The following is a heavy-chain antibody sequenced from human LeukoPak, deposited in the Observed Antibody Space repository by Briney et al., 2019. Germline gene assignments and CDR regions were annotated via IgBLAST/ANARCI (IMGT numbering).Heavy chain of an antibody. CDR2: TYHSGST. CDR1: GYSISSGYY. CDR3: ARVHNGWSCFDY. J-gene: IGHJ4*02. Sequence: SETLSLTCSVSGYSISSGYYWGWIRQPPGKGLEWIGTTYHSGSTYYNPSLTSRVSISVDTSKNQFSLKLSSVTATDTAVYYCARVHNGWSCFDYWGQGTLVTVSS. V-gene: IGHV4-38-2*02. D-gene: IGHD6-19*01.